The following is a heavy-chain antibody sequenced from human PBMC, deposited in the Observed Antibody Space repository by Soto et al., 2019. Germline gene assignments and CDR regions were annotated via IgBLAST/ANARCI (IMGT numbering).Heavy chain of an antibody. J-gene: IGHJ4*02. CDR2: ISSSSSYT. CDR3: ARDHHRYSGYDYVDY. Sequence: QVQLVESGGGLVKPGGSLRLSCVASGFTFSDYYMSWIRQAPGKGLEWVSYISSSSSYTNYADSVKGRFTISRDNAKNSLYLQMNNLRAEDTAVYYCARDHHRYSGYDYVDYWGQGTLVTVSS. D-gene: IGHD5-12*01. CDR1: GFTFSDYY. V-gene: IGHV3-11*05.